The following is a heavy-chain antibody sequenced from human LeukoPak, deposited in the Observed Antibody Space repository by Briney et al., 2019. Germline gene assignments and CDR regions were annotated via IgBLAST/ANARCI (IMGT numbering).Heavy chain of an antibody. CDR2: INRVGSEK. CDR1: GFTFSSYW. D-gene: IGHD2-15*01. Sequence: GGSQRLSCAASGFTFSSYWMSWVRQAPGKGLEWVASINRVGSEKYYVDSVRGRFTISRDNAKNSLYLQMDSLNGDDTAVYYCATRVVGGTNWLDPWGQGTLVTVSS. J-gene: IGHJ5*02. CDR3: ATRVVGGTNWLDP. V-gene: IGHV3-7*02.